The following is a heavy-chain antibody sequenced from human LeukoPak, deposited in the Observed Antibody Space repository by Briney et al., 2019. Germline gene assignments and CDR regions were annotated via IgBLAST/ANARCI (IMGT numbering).Heavy chain of an antibody. CDR3: ARHLNYYGSGSYGAYYYYGMDV. CDR1: GGSISSYY. D-gene: IGHD3-10*01. Sequence: SETLSLTCTVSGGSISSYYWSWIRQPPGKGLEWIGNIYYSGSTYYNPSLKSRVTISVDTSKNQFSLKVNSVTAADTAVYYCARHLNYYGSGSYGAYYYYGMDVWGQGTTVTVSS. V-gene: IGHV4-59*08. J-gene: IGHJ6*02. CDR2: IYYSGST.